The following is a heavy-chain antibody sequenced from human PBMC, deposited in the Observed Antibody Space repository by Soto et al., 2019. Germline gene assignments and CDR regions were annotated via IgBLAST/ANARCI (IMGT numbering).Heavy chain of an antibody. CDR3: ARGKIVATIYIAVAGPFDY. J-gene: IGHJ4*02. CDR2: INAGNGNT. Sequence: GASVKVSCKASGYTFTSYAMHWVRQAPGQRLEWMGWINAGNGNTKYSQKFQGRVTITRDTSASTAYMELSSLRSEDTAVYYCARGKIVATIYIAVAGPFDYWGQGTLVTVS. D-gene: IGHD5-12*01. CDR1: GYTFTSYA. V-gene: IGHV1-3*01.